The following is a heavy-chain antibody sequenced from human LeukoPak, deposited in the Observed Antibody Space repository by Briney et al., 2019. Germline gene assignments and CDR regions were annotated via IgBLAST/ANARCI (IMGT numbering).Heavy chain of an antibody. J-gene: IGHJ6*02. D-gene: IGHD2-21*01. V-gene: IGHV3-9*01. CDR2: ISWNSGSI. CDR3: AKLAGGYYSSIYYYYGMDV. CDR1: GVTFDDYA. Sequence: GGSLRLSCAAAGVTFDDYAMHWVRQAPGKGLEWVSGISWNSGSIGYADSVKGRFTISRDNAKNSLYLQMNSLRAEDTALYYCAKLAGGYYSSIYYYYGMDVWGQGTTVTVSS.